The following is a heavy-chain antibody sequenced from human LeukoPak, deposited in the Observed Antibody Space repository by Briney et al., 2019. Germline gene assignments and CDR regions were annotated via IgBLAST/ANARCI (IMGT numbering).Heavy chain of an antibody. Sequence: PGESLRLSCVASGFTFTDHPMNWVRQAPGKGLEWISYIGGDGIAFYADSVKGRFTASKDDARKSMYLQMNSLRVEDTAVYYCARDYDSSGYYYSSFDYWGQGTLVTVSS. CDR2: IGGDGIA. V-gene: IGHV3-69-1*01. CDR1: GFTFTDHP. J-gene: IGHJ4*02. D-gene: IGHD3-22*01. CDR3: ARDYDSSGYYYSSFDY.